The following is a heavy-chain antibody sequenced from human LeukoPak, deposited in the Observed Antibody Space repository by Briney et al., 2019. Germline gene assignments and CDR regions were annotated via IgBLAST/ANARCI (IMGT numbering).Heavy chain of an antibody. CDR1: GYTFTSYG. Sequence: GASVKVSCKASGYTFTSYGISWVRQAPGQGLEWMGGIIPIFGTANYAQKFQGRVTITADESTSTAYMELSSLRSEDTAVYYCARGPVLRVYELDYWGQGTLVTVSS. J-gene: IGHJ4*02. CDR2: IIPIFGTA. D-gene: IGHD2-8*01. CDR3: ARGPVLRVYELDY. V-gene: IGHV1-69*13.